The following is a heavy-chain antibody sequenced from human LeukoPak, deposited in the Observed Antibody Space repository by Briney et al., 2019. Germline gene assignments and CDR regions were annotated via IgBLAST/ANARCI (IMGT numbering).Heavy chain of an antibody. CDR1: GGSISGHF. Sequence: PSETLSLTCSVSGGSISGHFWSWIRQSPGKGLEYIGNIYYSGTTDYSPSLRSRVSISIDTSKNQFFLNLTSVTAADTAIYYCAKVGYGSGTWGWFDPWGQGTLVTVSS. CDR3: AKVGYGSGTWGWFDP. V-gene: IGHV4-59*11. D-gene: IGHD3-10*01. CDR2: IYYSGTT. J-gene: IGHJ5*02.